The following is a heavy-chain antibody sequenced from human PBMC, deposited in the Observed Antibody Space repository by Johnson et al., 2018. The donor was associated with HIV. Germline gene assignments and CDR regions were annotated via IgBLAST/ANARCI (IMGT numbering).Heavy chain of an antibody. CDR3: AREGSSSSDDAFDI. V-gene: IGHV3-9*01. CDR1: GFTFHDYV. J-gene: IGHJ3*02. CDR2: ISWNSGSI. D-gene: IGHD6-6*01. Sequence: VQLVESGGGVVQPGRSLRLSCAISGFTFHDYVMHWVRQAPGKGLEWVSGISWNSGSIGYGDSVKGRFTISRDNAKNSLYLQMNSLRAEDTAVYYCAREGSSSSDDAFDIWGQGTMVTVSS.